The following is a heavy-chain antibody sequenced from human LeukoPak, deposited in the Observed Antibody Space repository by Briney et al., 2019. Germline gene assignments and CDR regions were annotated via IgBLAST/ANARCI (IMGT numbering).Heavy chain of an antibody. CDR2: TYYRSKWYN. CDR3: ARDSLDWRQDADAFDI. Sequence: PSQTLSLTCAISGDSVSSNSAAWNWIRQSPSRGLEWLGRTYYRSKWYNDYAVSVKSRITINPDTSKNQFSLQLNSVTPEDTAVYYCARDSLDWRQDADAFDIWGQGTMVTVSS. J-gene: IGHJ3*02. CDR1: GDSVSSNSAA. D-gene: IGHD3-9*01. V-gene: IGHV6-1*01.